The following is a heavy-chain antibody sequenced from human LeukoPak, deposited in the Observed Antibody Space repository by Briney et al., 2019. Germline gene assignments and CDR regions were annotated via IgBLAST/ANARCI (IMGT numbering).Heavy chain of an antibody. V-gene: IGHV4-39*02. CDR1: GGSMTSSAYF. D-gene: IGHD2-21*02. CDR3: ARDPPYYCGGDCYSMYYYYGMDV. Sequence: PSETLSLTCTVSGGSMTSSAYFWGWVRQPPGKGLEWVGSMHYRGNTYYDPSLKSRVTMSVDTSKNQFSLKLSSVTAADTAVYYCARDPPYYCGGDCYSMYYYYGMDVWGQGTTVTVSS. J-gene: IGHJ6*02. CDR2: MHYRGNT.